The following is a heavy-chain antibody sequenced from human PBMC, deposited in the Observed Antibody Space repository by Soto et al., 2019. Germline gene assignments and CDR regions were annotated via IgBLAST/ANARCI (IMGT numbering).Heavy chain of an antibody. Sequence: PSETLSLTCTVSGGSMSSNCWTWIRQSPGEGLEWIGYIYYTGSTKYNPSLKSRVTISLDTSKNQFSLRLTSVTSADTAVYYCARGGSYGDFFDYWGQGAQVTVSS. CDR3: ARGGSYGDFFDY. CDR1: GGSMSSNC. D-gene: IGHD4-17*01. CDR2: IYYTGST. V-gene: IGHV4-59*01. J-gene: IGHJ4*02.